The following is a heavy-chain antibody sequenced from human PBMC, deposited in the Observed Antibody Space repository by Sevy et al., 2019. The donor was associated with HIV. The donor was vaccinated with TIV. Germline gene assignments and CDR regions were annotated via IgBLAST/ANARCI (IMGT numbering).Heavy chain of an antibody. D-gene: IGHD1-26*01. CDR3: ARHPKMGAREGGETMGYYFDY. CDR1: GYSFTSYW. Sequence: GGSLRLSCKGSGYSFTSYWIGWVRQMPGKGLEWMGIIYPGDSDTRYSPSFQGQVTISADKSISTAYLQWSSLKASDTAMYYCARHPKMGAREGGETMGYYFDYWGQGTLVTVSS. V-gene: IGHV5-51*01. CDR2: IYPGDSDT. J-gene: IGHJ4*02.